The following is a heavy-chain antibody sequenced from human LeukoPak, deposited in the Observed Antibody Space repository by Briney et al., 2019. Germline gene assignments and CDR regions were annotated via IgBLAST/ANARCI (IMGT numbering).Heavy chain of an antibody. J-gene: IGHJ4*02. CDR3: AKDDHGGSGWRDYFDY. V-gene: IGHV3-23*01. D-gene: IGHD6-19*01. CDR2: ISGSGGST. Sequence: GGSLRLSSAASGFTFSSYATSWVRQAPGKGLEWVSAISGSGGSTYYADSVKGHFTISRDNSKNTLYLQMNSLRAEDTAVYYCAKDDHGGSGWRDYFDYTGRGTLVTVSS. CDR1: GFTFSSYA.